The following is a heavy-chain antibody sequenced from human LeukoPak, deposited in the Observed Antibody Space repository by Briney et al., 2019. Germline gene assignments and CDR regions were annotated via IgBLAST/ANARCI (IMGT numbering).Heavy chain of an antibody. D-gene: IGHD3-10*01. Sequence: PGRSLRLSCAASGFTFSSYAMHWVRQAPGKGLEWVAVISYDGSNKYYADSVKGRFTISGDNSKNTLYLQMNSLRAEDTAVYYCASIWYYYGSGSQPGSDYWGQGTLVTVSS. CDR1: GFTFSSYA. CDR3: ASIWYYYGSGSQPGSDY. V-gene: IGHV3-30*04. CDR2: ISYDGSNK. J-gene: IGHJ4*02.